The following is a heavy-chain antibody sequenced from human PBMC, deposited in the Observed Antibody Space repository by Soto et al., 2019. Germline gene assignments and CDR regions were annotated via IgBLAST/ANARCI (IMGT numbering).Heavy chain of an antibody. Sequence: PVKVSRKASGGAFRSQLISWVRQAPGQGLEWMGGIIPIFGTANYAQKFQGRVTITADESTSTAYMELSSLRSEDTAVYYCARVSEGDYYYYYGMDVWG. V-gene: IGHV1-69*13. CDR1: GGAFRSQL. D-gene: IGHD3-16*01. CDR3: ARVSEGDYYYYYGMDV. J-gene: IGHJ6*02. CDR2: IIPIFGTA.